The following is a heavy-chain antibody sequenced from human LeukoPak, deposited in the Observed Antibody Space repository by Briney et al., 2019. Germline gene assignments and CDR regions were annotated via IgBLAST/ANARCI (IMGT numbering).Heavy chain of an antibody. Sequence: ASVKVSCKGSGGTFSSYAISWVRQAPGQGFEWMGGIIPIFGTANYAQKFQGRVTITADESTSAVYMELSSLRSEDTAVYYCARREDIVVVPAAIPRGGYFDWLGAFDIWGQGTMVTVSS. D-gene: IGHD2-2*02. J-gene: IGHJ3*02. CDR2: IIPIFGTA. CDR3: ARREDIVVVPAAIPRGGYFDWLGAFDI. V-gene: IGHV1-69*13. CDR1: GGTFSSYA.